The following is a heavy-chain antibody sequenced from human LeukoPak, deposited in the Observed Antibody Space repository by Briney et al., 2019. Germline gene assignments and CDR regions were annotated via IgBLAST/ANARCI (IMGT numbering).Heavy chain of an antibody. Sequence: SETLSLTCTVSRGSTSTYYWSWIRQPAGKGLEWIGRIYPSGNTNFNPSLMSRVTMSIDTSKNQFSLKLSSVTAADTAVYYCASSGSYYHFDFWGQGTLVTVSS. V-gene: IGHV4-4*07. CDR2: IYPSGNT. CDR1: RGSTSTYY. CDR3: ASSGSYYHFDF. D-gene: IGHD3-10*01. J-gene: IGHJ4*02.